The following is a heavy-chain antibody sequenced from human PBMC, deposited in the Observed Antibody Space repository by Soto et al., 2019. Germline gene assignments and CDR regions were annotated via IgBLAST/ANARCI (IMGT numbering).Heavy chain of an antibody. CDR3: ARPRRGIFGLMDV. D-gene: IGHD1-20*01. CDR1: GYTFTSYY. J-gene: IGHJ6*03. V-gene: IGHV1-46*01. Sequence: ASVKVSCKASGYTFTSYYMHWVRQAPGQGLEWMGIINPSGGSTSYAQKFQGRVTMTRDTSTSTVYMELSSLRSEDTAVYYCARPRRGIFGLMDVCGKGTTATVS. CDR2: INPSGGST.